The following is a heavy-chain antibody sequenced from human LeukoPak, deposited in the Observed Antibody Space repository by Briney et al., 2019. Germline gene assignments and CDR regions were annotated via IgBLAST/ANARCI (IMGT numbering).Heavy chain of an antibody. CDR2: ISGSGGST. V-gene: IGHV3-23*01. J-gene: IGHJ6*03. D-gene: IGHD5-18*01. Sequence: GGSLRHSCAASGFTFSSYAMSWVRQAPGKGLEWVSAISGSGGSTYYADSVKGRFTISRDNSKNSLYLQINSLRAEDTALYYCARRGYSYGHYYYYMDVWGKGTTVTTSS. CDR1: GFTFSSYA. CDR3: ARRGYSYGHYYYYMDV.